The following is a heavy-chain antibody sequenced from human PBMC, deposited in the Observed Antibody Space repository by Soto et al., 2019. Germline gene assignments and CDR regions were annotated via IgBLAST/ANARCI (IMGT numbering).Heavy chain of an antibody. CDR3: ARFWPPPDYDTLTIYSDAFDY. CDR1: GGSISSTSYY. V-gene: IGHV4-39*01. D-gene: IGHD3-9*01. Sequence: SETLSLTCTVSGGSISSTSYYWGWIRQPPGKGLEWIGTIYYSGSTFYSPSLKSRVTISVDTSKNQFSLRLSSVTAADTAVYYCARFWPPPDYDTLTIYSDAFDYWGQGSLVTVSS. J-gene: IGHJ4*02. CDR2: IYYSGST.